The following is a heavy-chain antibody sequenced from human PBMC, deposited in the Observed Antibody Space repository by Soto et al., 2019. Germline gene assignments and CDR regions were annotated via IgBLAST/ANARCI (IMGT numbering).Heavy chain of an antibody. CDR2: IIPRFGTR. CDR3: ARGRGLYNSGRSQLDY. Sequence: QVQLVQSGAEVKKPGSSVRVSCKASGGPFSMFTFNWVRQAPGQGLEWMGGIIPRFGTRNYAPTLQGRVTITADGSTNTAYMELSSLRSEDTAVYYCARGRGLYNSGRSQLDYWGQGTLVIVSS. D-gene: IGHD3-22*01. J-gene: IGHJ4*02. V-gene: IGHV1-69*01. CDR1: GGPFSMFT.